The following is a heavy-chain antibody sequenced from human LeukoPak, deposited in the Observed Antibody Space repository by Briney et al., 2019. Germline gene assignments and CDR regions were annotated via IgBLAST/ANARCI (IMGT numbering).Heavy chain of an antibody. CDR1: GFTFSYAW. J-gene: IGHJ4*02. CDR2: IKSKTDGGTT. Sequence: GFRSLSCAASGFTFSYAWMSWVRQAPGRGRDWVGRIKSKTDGGTTDYAGPVKGRFTISRDDSKDTLYLQMNSLKTEDTAVYYCATDQRWELPLNYWGQGTLVTVSS. D-gene: IGHD1-26*01. CDR3: ATDQRWELPLNY. V-gene: IGHV3-15*01.